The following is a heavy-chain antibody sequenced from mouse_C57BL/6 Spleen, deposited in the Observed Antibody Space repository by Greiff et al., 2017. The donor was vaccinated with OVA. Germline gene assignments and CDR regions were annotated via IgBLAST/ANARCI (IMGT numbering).Heavy chain of an antibody. CDR1: GFSLTSYA. J-gene: IGHJ2*01. D-gene: IGHD1-1*01. Sequence: VQLQQSGPGLVAPSQSLSITCTASGFSLTSYAISWVRQPPGKGLEWLGVIWTGGGANYNSALKSRLIISKDNYKSQFCLKMNNLQTNDTARYSCASNGPVVADYWGQGTTLTVSS. CDR2: IWTGGGA. CDR3: ASNGPVVADY. V-gene: IGHV2-9-1*01.